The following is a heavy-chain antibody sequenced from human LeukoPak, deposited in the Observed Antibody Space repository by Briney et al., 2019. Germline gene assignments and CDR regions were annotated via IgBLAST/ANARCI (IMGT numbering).Heavy chain of an antibody. V-gene: IGHV3-21*01. Sequence: PGGSLRLSCAASGFTFSSYSMNWVRQAPGKGLEWVSSISSSSSYIYYADSLKGRVTISRDNAKNSLYLQMNSLRAEDTAVYYCARDPRKSVLDWSRIRQGAAFDIWGQGTMVTVSS. CDR3: ARDPRKSVLDWSRIRQGAAFDI. CDR2: ISSSSSYI. D-gene: IGHD3/OR15-3a*01. J-gene: IGHJ3*02. CDR1: GFTFSSYS.